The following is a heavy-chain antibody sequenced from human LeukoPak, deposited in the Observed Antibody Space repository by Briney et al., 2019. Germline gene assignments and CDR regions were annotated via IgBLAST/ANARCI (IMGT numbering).Heavy chain of an antibody. V-gene: IGHV3-21*01. CDR3: ARGADYDILTGYMDV. CDR1: GLTFSTYT. D-gene: IGHD3-9*01. Sequence: GGSLRLSCAASGLTFSTYTMNWVRQAPGKGLEWVSSISSSSSYLYYADSVKGRFTISRANVKNSLYLEMNSLRAEDTAVYYCARGADYDILTGYMDVWGKGTTVTVSS. CDR2: ISSSSSYL. J-gene: IGHJ6*03.